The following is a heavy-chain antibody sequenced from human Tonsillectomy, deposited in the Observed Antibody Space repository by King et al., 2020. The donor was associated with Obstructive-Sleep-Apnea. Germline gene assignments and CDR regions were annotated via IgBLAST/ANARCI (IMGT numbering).Heavy chain of an antibody. D-gene: IGHD6-25*01. CDR3: ARVQRLLDPYFFDT. Sequence: QLVQSGAEVKKPGESLKISCKGSGYSFTSYWIAWVRQMPGKGLEWMGIISPADSQTRYSPSFQGQVTMSADKSTTTAYLHWSSLKASDTAMYYCARVQRLLDPYFFDTWGLGTLATVSS. CDR2: ISPADSQT. V-gene: IGHV5-51*01. CDR1: GYSFTSYW. J-gene: IGHJ4*02.